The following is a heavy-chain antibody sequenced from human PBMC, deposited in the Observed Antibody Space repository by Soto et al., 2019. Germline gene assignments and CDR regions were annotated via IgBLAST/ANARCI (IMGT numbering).Heavy chain of an antibody. CDR3: ARSVLLWFGELLYPDY. J-gene: IGHJ4*02. CDR1: GGSISSSSYY. CDR2: IYYSGST. D-gene: IGHD3-10*01. Sequence: SETLSHTCTDSGGSISSSSYYWSWIRQPAGKGLEWIGSIYYSGSTYYNPSLKSRVTISVDTSKNQFSLKLSSVTAADTAVYYCARSVLLWFGELLYPDYWGQGTLVTVSS. V-gene: IGHV4-39*01.